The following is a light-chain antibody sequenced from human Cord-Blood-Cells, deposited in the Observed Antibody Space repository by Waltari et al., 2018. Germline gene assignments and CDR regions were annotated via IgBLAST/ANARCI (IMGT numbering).Light chain of an antibody. CDR2: EVS. CDR1: SSDVGSYNR. Sequence: QSALTQPPSVSGSPGQSVTISCTGTSSDVGSYNRVSWYQQPPGTAPKLMIYEVSNRAPGVPDRFSGSKSGNTASLTISGIQAEDEADYYCSSYTSSSTVVFGGGTKLTVL. V-gene: IGLV2-18*02. J-gene: IGLJ2*01. CDR3: SSYTSSSTVV.